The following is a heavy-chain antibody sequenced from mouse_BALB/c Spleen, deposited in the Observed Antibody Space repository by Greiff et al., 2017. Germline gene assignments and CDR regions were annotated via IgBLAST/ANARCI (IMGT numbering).Heavy chain of an antibody. V-gene: IGHV5-12-2*01. Sequence: EVKLVESGGGLVQPGGSLKLSCAASGFTFSSYTMSWVRQTPEKRLEWVAYISNGGGSTYYPDTVKGRFTISRDNAKNTLYLQMSSLKSEDTAMYYCARGGSYYDPPYAMDYWGQGTSVTVSS. J-gene: IGHJ4*01. CDR1: GFTFSSYT. CDR2: ISNGGGST. CDR3: ARGGSYYDPPYAMDY. D-gene: IGHD2-4*01.